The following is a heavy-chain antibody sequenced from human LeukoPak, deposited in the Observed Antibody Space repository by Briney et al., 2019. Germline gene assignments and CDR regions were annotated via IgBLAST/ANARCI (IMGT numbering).Heavy chain of an antibody. CDR1: GFTFSSYA. D-gene: IGHD3-16*01. CDR3: AKGYYDYVWGSYYFDY. Sequence: PGGPLRLSCAASGFTFSSYAMSWVRQAPGKGLEWVATISGSGGNTYYADSVKGRFTISRDNSRDTLYLQMNSLRAEDTAVYYCAKGYYDYVWGSYYFDYWGQGTLVTVSS. V-gene: IGHV3-23*01. J-gene: IGHJ4*02. CDR2: ISGSGGNT.